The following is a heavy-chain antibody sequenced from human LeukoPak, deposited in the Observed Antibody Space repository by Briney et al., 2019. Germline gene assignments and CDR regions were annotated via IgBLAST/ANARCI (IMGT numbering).Heavy chain of an antibody. D-gene: IGHD4-23*01. V-gene: IGHV3-7*01. J-gene: IGHJ3*02. CDR3: AKYGGTTGTSFDS. CDR2: IKEDSSDK. Sequence: PGGSLRLSCAASGFTFSTHWMSWLRQAPGKGLEWVANIKEDSSDKGYLDSVKGRFTISRDNAKHSVYLQMNSLTVEDTAVYYCAKYGGTTGTSFDSWGQGTLVTVSS. CDR1: GFTFSTHW.